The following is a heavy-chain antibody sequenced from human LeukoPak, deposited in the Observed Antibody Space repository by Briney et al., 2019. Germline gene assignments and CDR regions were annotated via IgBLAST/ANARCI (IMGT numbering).Heavy chain of an antibody. CDR3: AKGYRIVSGSLDY. D-gene: IGHD3-10*01. Sequence: GGSLRLSCAASGFTFDDYTMHWVRQAPGKGLEWVSLISWDGGSTYYADSVKGRFTISRGNSKNSLYLQMNTLRTEDTALYYCAKGYRIVSGSLDYWGQGTLVTVSS. CDR1: GFTFDDYT. V-gene: IGHV3-43*01. J-gene: IGHJ4*02. CDR2: ISWDGGST.